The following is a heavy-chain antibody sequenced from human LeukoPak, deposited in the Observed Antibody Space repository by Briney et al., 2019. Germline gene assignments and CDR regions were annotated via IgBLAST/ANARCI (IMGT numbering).Heavy chain of an antibody. Sequence: GVSLRLSCAASGFTFSTYAMSWVRQAPGKGLEWVSVIYSGGSTYYADSVKGRFTISRDNSKNTLYLQMNSLRAEDTAVYYCARAPGEADAFDIWGQGTMVTVSS. CDR1: GFTFSTYA. J-gene: IGHJ3*02. CDR3: ARAPGEADAFDI. V-gene: IGHV3-53*01. CDR2: IYSGGST.